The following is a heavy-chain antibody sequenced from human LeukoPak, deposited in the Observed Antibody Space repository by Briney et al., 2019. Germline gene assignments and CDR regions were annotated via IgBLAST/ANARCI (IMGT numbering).Heavy chain of an antibody. Sequence: PGGSLRLSCAASGFTFSSYGMHWVRQAPGKGLEWVAFIRYDGSNKYYADSVKGRFTISRDNSKNTLYLQMNSLRAEDTAVYYCAREGMITFGGVIVIPNRPFDYWGQGTLVTVSS. D-gene: IGHD3-16*02. V-gene: IGHV3-30*02. CDR1: GFTFSSYG. CDR3: AREGMITFGGVIVIPNRPFDY. J-gene: IGHJ4*02. CDR2: IRYDGSNK.